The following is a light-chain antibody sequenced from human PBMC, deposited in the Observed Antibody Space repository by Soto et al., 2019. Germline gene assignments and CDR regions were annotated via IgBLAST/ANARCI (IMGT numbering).Light chain of an antibody. CDR3: QQYKSYST. CDR1: QSVSSH. CDR2: AAS. V-gene: IGKV3-15*01. Sequence: DIVMTQSPATLSESPGGRVTVSCRASQSVSSHVAWYQQRPGQAPRLLINAASFRATGIPDRISGSGSGTEFTLTINNLQPDDLATYICQQYKSYSTFGRGTKVEIK. J-gene: IGKJ1*01.